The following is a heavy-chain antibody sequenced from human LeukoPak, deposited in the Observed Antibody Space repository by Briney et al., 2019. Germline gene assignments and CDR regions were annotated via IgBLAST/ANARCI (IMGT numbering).Heavy chain of an antibody. D-gene: IGHD6-19*01. J-gene: IGHJ4*02. CDR2: IYPGDSDT. Sequence: PGESLKISCKGSGYSFTSYWIGWVRQMPGKGLEWMGIIYPGDSDTRYSPSFQGQVTISADKSISTAYLQWSSLKASDTAMYYCARHRFYVGYSSGCPVDYWGQGTLVTVSS. CDR1: GYSFTSYW. CDR3: ARHRFYVGYSSGCPVDY. V-gene: IGHV5-51*01.